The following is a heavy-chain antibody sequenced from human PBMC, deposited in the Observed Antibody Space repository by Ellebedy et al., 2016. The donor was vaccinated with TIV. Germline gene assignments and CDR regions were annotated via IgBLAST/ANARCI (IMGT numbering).Heavy chain of an antibody. J-gene: IGHJ5*02. D-gene: IGHD3-10*02. V-gene: IGHV3-7*01. CDR1: GFTFTSYA. Sequence: PGGSLRLSCAASGFTFTSYAMSWIRQAPGKGLEWVANIKQDGSEKYYLDSLKGRFTISRDNAKNSLYLQMNSLRAEDTAVYYCAGIADVRFDPWGQGTLVSVSS. CDR3: AGIADVRFDP. CDR2: IKQDGSEK.